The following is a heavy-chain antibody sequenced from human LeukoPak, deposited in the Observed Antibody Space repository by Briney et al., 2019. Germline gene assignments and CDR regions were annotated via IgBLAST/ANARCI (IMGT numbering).Heavy chain of an antibody. D-gene: IGHD2-21*02. Sequence: GGSLRLSCAASGFTVSSNYMSWVRQAPGKGLEWVSVIYSGGSTYYADSVKGRFTISRRNSKNTLYLQMNSLRAEDTAVYYCASQHPVTAIFDYWGQGTLVTVSS. V-gene: IGHV3-53*04. CDR2: IYSGGST. CDR1: GFTVSSNY. CDR3: ASQHPVTAIFDY. J-gene: IGHJ4*02.